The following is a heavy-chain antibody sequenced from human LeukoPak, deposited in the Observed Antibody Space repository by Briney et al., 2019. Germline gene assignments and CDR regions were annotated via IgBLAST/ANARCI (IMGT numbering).Heavy chain of an antibody. Sequence: GESLKISCKGSGYSFTSYWIGWVRQMPGKGLEWMGIIYPGDSDTRYSPSFQGQVTISADKSISTAYLQWSSLRSEDTAVYYCARGVAAPSRLDYWGQGTLVTVSS. CDR3: ARGVAAPSRLDY. CDR2: IYPGDSDT. D-gene: IGHD6-6*01. V-gene: IGHV5-51*01. J-gene: IGHJ4*02. CDR1: GYSFTSYW.